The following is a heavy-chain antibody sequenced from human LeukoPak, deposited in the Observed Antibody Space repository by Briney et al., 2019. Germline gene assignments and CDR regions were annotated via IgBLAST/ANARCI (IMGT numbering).Heavy chain of an antibody. CDR3: ARGAGWSGSGTYYFDY. V-gene: IGHV3-74*01. Sequence: GGSLRLSCTASGFTFSDYSMTWVRQAPGKGLVWVSRIGRDGSATNYADSVKGRFTISRDNVKNTLYLQMNSLRAEDTAVYYCARGAGWSGSGTYYFDYWGRGTLVTVSS. CDR1: GFTFSDYS. D-gene: IGHD3-10*01. J-gene: IGHJ4*02. CDR2: IGRDGSAT.